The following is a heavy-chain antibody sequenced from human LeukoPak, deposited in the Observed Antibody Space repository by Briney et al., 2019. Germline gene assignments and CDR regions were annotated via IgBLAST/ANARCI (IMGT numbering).Heavy chain of an antibody. V-gene: IGHV3-48*04. CDR3: ARDRSAIYRGGDAFDI. CDR2: ISSSSSTI. J-gene: IGHJ3*02. Sequence: GGSLRLSCAASGFTFSSYSMNWVRQAPGKGLEWVSYISSSSSTIYYADSVKGRFTISRDNAKNSLYLQMNSLRAEDTAVYYCARDRSAIYRGGDAFDIWGQGTMVTVSS. D-gene: IGHD3-9*01. CDR1: GFTFSSYS.